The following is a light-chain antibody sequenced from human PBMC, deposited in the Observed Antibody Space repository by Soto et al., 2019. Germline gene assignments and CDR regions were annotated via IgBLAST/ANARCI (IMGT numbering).Light chain of an antibody. V-gene: IGLV2-14*01. CDR3: SSYTSSSTYV. CDR1: SSDVGGYNY. J-gene: IGLJ1*01. CDR2: EVS. Sequence: QSVLSQPASVSGSPGQSIPIPCTGTSSDVGGYNYVSWYQQHPGKAPKLMIYEVSNRPSGVSNRFSGSKSGNTASLTISGLQAEDEADYYCSSYTSSSTYVFGTGTKVTVL.